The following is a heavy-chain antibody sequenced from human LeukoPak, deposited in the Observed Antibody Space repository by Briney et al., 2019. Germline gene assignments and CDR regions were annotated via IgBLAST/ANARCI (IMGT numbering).Heavy chain of an antibody. V-gene: IGHV3-15*01. CDR2: IKGKSDGGTI. J-gene: IGHJ4*02. D-gene: IGHD2-15*01. CDR1: GFTFSNAW. CDR3: TTRRQDGW. Sequence: GSLRLSCAASGFTFSNAWMTWFRQAPGKGLEWVGRIKGKSDGGTIDYAAPVKGRFTISRDDSRNTLYLQMNSLKTEDTAVYYCTTRRQDGWWGQGTLVTVS.